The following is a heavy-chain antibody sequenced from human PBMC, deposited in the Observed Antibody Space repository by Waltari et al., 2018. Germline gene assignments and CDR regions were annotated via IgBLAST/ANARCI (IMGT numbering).Heavy chain of an antibody. J-gene: IGHJ4*02. CDR3: ARVESIVLMVYAIGY. D-gene: IGHD2-8*01. V-gene: IGHV1-2*06. Sequence: QVQLVQSGAEVKKPGASVQVSCKASGYTFTGYYMHWVRQAPGQGLEWMGRINPNSGGTNYAQKFQGRVTMTRDTSISTAYMELSRLRSDDTAVYYCARVESIVLMVYAIGYWGQGTLVTVSS. CDR1: GYTFTGYY. CDR2: INPNSGGT.